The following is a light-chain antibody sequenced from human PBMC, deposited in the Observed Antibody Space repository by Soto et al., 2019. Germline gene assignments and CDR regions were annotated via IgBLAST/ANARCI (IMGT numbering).Light chain of an antibody. CDR2: GTS. Sequence: EIVLTQSPGTLYLSPGERATLSCRASQSFSRSYLVWYQQRPGQPPRLLLYGTSNRAAGIPDRFTGTGSGTDFTLTIYRLEPEDSAVYYCQQYGSSALTFGGGTKVEIK. V-gene: IGKV3-20*01. CDR1: QSFSRSY. J-gene: IGKJ4*01. CDR3: QQYGSSALT.